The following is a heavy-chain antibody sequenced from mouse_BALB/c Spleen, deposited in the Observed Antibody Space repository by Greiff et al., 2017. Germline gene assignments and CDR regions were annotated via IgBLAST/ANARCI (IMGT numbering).Heavy chain of an antibody. V-gene: IGHV3-6*02. CDR1: GYSITSGYY. J-gene: IGHJ3*01. CDR3: AAGDWAWFAY. D-gene: IGHD4-1*01. Sequence: EVQLVESGPGLVKPSQSLSLTCSVTGYSITSGYYWNWIRQFPGNKLEWMGYISYDGRNNYNPSLKNRISITRDTSKNQFFLKLNSLTTEDTATYYCAAGDWAWFAYWGQGTLVTVSA. CDR2: ISYDGRN.